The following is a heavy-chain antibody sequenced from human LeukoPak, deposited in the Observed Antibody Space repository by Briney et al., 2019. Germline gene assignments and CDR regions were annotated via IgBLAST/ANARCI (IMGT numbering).Heavy chain of an antibody. Sequence: GGSLRLSCAASGFTFSSYSMNWVRQAPGKGLEWVSSISSSSSYIYYADSVKGRFTISRDNAKNSLYLQMNSLRAEDTAVYYCARCSSGWYVYYYYMDVWGKGTTVAVSS. D-gene: IGHD6-19*01. J-gene: IGHJ6*03. CDR2: ISSSSSYI. CDR3: ARCSSGWYVYYYYMDV. CDR1: GFTFSSYS. V-gene: IGHV3-21*01.